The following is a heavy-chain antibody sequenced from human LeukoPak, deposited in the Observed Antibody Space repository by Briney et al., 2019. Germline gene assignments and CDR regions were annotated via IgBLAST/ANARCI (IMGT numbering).Heavy chain of an antibody. D-gene: IGHD3-3*01. J-gene: IGHJ4*02. V-gene: IGHV3-23*01. Sequence: PGGSLRLSCAASGFTFSSYAMSWVRQAPGKGLEWVSAIVGSGGSTYYADSVKGRFTISRDNSKNTLYLQMNSLRAEDTAVYYCAKARPVEWELSYIYQDFDYWGQGTLVTVSS. CDR2: IVGSGGST. CDR1: GFTFSSYA. CDR3: AKARPVEWELSYIYQDFDY.